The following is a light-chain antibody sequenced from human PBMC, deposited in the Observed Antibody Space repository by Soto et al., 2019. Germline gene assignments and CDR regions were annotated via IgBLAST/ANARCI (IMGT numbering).Light chain of an antibody. CDR3: QQVKTYPRT. CDR2: GAS. J-gene: IGKJ4*01. Sequence: EIVLTQSPATLSLSPGERATLSCRASQSVSSYLAWYQQKPGQAPRLLIYGASTRAAGIPARFSGRKSGTQFTLTIDSLQPEDFATYYCQQVKTYPRTFGGGTKVDIK. CDR1: QSVSSY. V-gene: IGKV3-15*01.